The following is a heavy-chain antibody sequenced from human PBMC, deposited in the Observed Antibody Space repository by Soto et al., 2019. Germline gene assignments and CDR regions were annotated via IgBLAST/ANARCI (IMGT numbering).Heavy chain of an antibody. CDR3: ARVLSYYGSGSGDYYYYGMDV. J-gene: IGHJ6*02. Sequence: QVQLVQSGAEVKKPGASVKVSCKASGYTFTSYYMHWVRQAPGQGLEWMGIINPSGGSTSYAQKFQGRVTMTRDTSTSTVYMELSSLRSEDTAVYYCARVLSYYGSGSGDYYYYGMDVWGQGTTVTVSS. V-gene: IGHV1-46*01. CDR1: GYTFTSYY. D-gene: IGHD3-10*01. CDR2: INPSGGST.